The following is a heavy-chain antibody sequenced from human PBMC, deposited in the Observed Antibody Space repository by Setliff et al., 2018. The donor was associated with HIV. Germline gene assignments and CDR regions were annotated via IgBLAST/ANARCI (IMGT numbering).Heavy chain of an antibody. CDR2: IYSGNT. Sequence: GGSLRLSCAASGFTVSTYYMSWVRQAPGKGLEWVSTIYSGNTYHADSVKGRFTLSRDNSENALFLQMNSLRPEDTAVYYCARLRPYNSALDYWGQGTLVTVSS. V-gene: IGHV3-66*02. J-gene: IGHJ4*02. CDR1: GFTVSTYY. D-gene: IGHD3-10*01. CDR3: ARLRPYNSALDY.